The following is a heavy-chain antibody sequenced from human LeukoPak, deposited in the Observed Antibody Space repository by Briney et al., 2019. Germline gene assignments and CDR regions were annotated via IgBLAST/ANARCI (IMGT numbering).Heavy chain of an antibody. CDR2: IYSGGST. V-gene: IGHV4-59*12. CDR3: ARYCSGGSCYGYFDC. Sequence: SAPLSLTCTVPGVSISSYYWTWIRQPPGKGLEWIGYIYSGGSTNYSPSLKSRVTISIDKSKNQFSLKLTSVTAADTAVYYCARYCSGGSCYGYFDCWGQGTLVTVSS. CDR1: GVSISSYY. J-gene: IGHJ4*02. D-gene: IGHD2-15*01.